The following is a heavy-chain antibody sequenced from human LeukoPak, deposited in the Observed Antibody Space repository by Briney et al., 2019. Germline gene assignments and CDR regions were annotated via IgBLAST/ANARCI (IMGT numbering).Heavy chain of an antibody. V-gene: IGHV1-46*01. D-gene: IGHD1-26*01. J-gene: IGHJ5*02. CDR3: ARAVGPRGGNWFDP. CDR2: VNPSSGST. Sequence: ASVRVSCRASGYTFTSYFMHWVRQAPGQGLEWMGVVNPSSGSTTYSQKFQGRVTMTRDTSTSTVYMDLGSLRSDDTAVYYCARAVGPRGGNWFDPWGQGTLVTVSS. CDR1: GYTFTSYF.